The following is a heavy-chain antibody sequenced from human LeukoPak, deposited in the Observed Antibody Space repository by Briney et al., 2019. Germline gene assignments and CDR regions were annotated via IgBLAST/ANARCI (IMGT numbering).Heavy chain of an antibody. CDR3: AIPYCSGGSCYSAFDP. CDR1: GGSFSGYY. CDR2: INHSGST. J-gene: IGHJ5*02. Sequence: SETLALTCAVYGGSFSGYYWSWIRQPPGKGLEWIGEINHSGSTNYNPSLKSRVTISVDTSKNQFSLKLSSVTAADTAVYYCAIPYCSGGSCYSAFDPWGQETLVTVSS. D-gene: IGHD2-15*01. V-gene: IGHV4-34*01.